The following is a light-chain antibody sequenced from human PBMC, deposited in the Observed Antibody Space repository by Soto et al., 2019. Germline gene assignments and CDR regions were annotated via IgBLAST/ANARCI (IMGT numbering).Light chain of an antibody. J-gene: IGKJ1*01. CDR2: FAS. V-gene: IGKV1-12*01. CDR3: LHTCSFPRT. CDR1: QGIGDR. Sequence: DIQMTQSPSSVSASVGDRVTITCRASQGIGDRLAWYQQRPGKVPQLVVYFASTXPSXVPSRFSASGSGAEFILTINPMLAEDFATYYCLHTCSFPRTFGQGTKVDIK.